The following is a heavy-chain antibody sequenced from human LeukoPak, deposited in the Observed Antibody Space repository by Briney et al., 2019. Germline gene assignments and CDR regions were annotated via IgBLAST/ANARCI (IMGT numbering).Heavy chain of an antibody. J-gene: IGHJ5*02. CDR3: AREVVGATSWFDP. CDR2: ISSSSSTI. V-gene: IGHV3-48*01. Sequence: GGSLRLSCAASGFTFSSYSMNWVRQAPGKGLEWVSYISSSSSTIYYADSVKGRFTISRDSAKNSLYLQMNSLRAEDTAVYYCAREVVGATSWFDPWGQGTLVTVSS. CDR1: GFTFSSYS. D-gene: IGHD1-26*01.